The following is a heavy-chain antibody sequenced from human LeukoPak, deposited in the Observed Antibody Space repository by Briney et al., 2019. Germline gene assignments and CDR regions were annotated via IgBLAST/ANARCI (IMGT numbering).Heavy chain of an antibody. Sequence: HPGRSLRLSCAASGFTFSSYGMHWVRQAPGKGLEWVAFISYDGSNKYYADSVKGRFTISRDNSKNTLYLQMYSLRAEDTAVYYCAKVPRIQLWSDHLGAFDIWGQGTMVTVSS. CDR2: ISYDGSNK. CDR1: GFTFSSYG. D-gene: IGHD5-18*01. CDR3: AKVPRIQLWSDHLGAFDI. V-gene: IGHV3-30*18. J-gene: IGHJ3*02.